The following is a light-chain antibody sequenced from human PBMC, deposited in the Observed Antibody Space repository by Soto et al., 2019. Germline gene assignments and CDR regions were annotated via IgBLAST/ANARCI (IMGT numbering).Light chain of an antibody. CDR2: GAS. CDR3: QQYDNSPIT. V-gene: IGKV3-15*01. Sequence: EIVMTQSPATLSVSPGERATLSCRASQSVSSNLAWYQQKHGQAXRXXIYGASTRATGIPARFSGSGSGTELTLTISRLEPEDFEVYDGQQYDNSPITFGQGTKVDIK. CDR1: QSVSSN. J-gene: IGKJ1*01.